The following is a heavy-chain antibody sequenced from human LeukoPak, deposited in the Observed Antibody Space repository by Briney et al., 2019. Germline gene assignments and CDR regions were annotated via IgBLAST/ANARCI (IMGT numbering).Heavy chain of an antibody. Sequence: GGSLRLSCAASGFTFSSYSMNWVRQAPGKGLEWVSYISSSSSTIYYADSVKGRFTISRDNAKNSLYLQMNSLRAEDTAVYYCAREPDSYGDYESVDYWGQGTLVTVSS. CDR2: ISSSSSTI. V-gene: IGHV3-48*04. CDR3: AREPDSYGDYESVDY. D-gene: IGHD4-17*01. CDR1: GFTFSSYS. J-gene: IGHJ4*02.